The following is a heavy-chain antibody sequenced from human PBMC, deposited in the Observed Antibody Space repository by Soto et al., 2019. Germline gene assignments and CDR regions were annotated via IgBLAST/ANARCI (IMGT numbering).Heavy chain of an antibody. V-gene: IGHV1-69*13. CDR2: IIPIFGTA. J-gene: IGHJ6*02. CDR1: GGTFSSYA. CDR3: ARGVGATLYYGMDV. Sequence: GASVKVSCKASGGTFSSYAISWVRPAPGQGLEWMGGIIPIFGTANYAQKFQGRVTITADESTSTAYMELSSLRSEDTAVYYCARGVGATLYYGMDVWGQGTTVTVSS. D-gene: IGHD1-26*01.